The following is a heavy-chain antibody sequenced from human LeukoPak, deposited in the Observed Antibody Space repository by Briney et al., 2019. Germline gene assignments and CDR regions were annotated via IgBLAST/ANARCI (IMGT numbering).Heavy chain of an antibody. D-gene: IGHD6-13*01. CDR3: ARGEYSRSWYPFDY. Sequence: ASVKVSCKTSGYTFTGYDINWVRQAPGQGLGWMEWLRSQRGDTHFAQKFQGRVTMTRHTSISTAFIELSSLRSEDTAVYYCARGEYSRSWYPFDYWGQGSPVSVSS. CDR1: GYTFTGYD. CDR2: LRSQRGDT. J-gene: IGHJ4*02. V-gene: IGHV1-8*01.